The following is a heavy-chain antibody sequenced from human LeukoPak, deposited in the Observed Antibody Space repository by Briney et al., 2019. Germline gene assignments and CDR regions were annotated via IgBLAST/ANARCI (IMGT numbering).Heavy chain of an antibody. CDR2: ISSSSATI. CDR1: GFSLSAYN. Sequence: PGGSLRLSCEGSGFSLSAYNMNWVRQAPGKGLESVSYISSSSATIFYADSVKGRFTISRDNAKNSLYLQMNSLRPEDTAVYFCARDDGYAFDIWGQGTMVTVSS. CDR3: ARDDGYAFDI. J-gene: IGHJ3*02. V-gene: IGHV3-48*01. D-gene: IGHD6-25*01.